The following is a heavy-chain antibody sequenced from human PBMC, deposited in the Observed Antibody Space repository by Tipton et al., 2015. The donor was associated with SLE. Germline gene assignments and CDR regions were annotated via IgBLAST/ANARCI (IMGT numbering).Heavy chain of an antibody. CDR1: GDSVSSRGYF. J-gene: IGHJ4*02. D-gene: IGHD6-13*01. V-gene: IGHV4-61*08. CDR2: IYDSGAT. CDR3: ARSSSTWYHSDY. Sequence: TLSLTCSVSGDSVSSRGYFWTWIRQSPGKGLEWIGYIYDSGATNYSPSLNRRVTMSVDTSKNQFSLMLDSVTAADTAVYYCARSSSTWYHSDYWGQGTLVTVSS.